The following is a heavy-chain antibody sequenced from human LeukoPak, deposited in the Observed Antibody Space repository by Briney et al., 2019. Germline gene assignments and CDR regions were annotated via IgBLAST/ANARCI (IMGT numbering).Heavy chain of an antibody. Sequence: GGSLRLSCAASGFTFSSYSMNWVRQAPGKGLEWVSYISSSSSTIYYADSVKGRFTISRDNAKNSLYLQMNSLRAEDTAVYYCARGYSYGDLNWFDPWGQGTLVTVSS. CDR2: ISSSSSTI. V-gene: IGHV3-48*01. CDR3: ARGYSYGDLNWFDP. CDR1: GFTFSSYS. J-gene: IGHJ5*02. D-gene: IGHD5-18*01.